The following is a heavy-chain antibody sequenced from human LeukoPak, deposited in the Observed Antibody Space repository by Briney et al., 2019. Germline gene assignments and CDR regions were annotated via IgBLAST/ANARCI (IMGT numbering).Heavy chain of an antibody. Sequence: TLSLTCTVSGGSISSGSYYWSWIRQPAGKGLEWIGRIYTSGSTNYNPSLKSRVTILLDTSKNQFSLKLSSVTAADTAVYYCAGNYYGSGSYYSEDRYWGQGTLVTVSS. V-gene: IGHV4-61*02. CDR3: AGNYYGSGSYYSEDRY. D-gene: IGHD3-10*01. CDR1: GGSISSGSYY. CDR2: IYTSGST. J-gene: IGHJ4*02.